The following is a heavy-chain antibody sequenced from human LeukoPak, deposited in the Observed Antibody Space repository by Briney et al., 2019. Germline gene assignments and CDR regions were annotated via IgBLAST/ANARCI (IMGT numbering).Heavy chain of an antibody. V-gene: IGHV3-13*01. J-gene: IGHJ4*02. CDR1: GFSFSTYD. CDR3: AGGYCSGGSCYLDFDY. Sequence: GGSLRLSCAASGFSFSTYDMHWVRQATGKGLEWVSGIGTAGDTYYPGSVKGRFTISRENAKNSLYLQMNSLRAEDTAVYYCAGGYCSGGSCYLDFDYWGQGTLVTVSS. D-gene: IGHD2-15*01. CDR2: IGTAGDT.